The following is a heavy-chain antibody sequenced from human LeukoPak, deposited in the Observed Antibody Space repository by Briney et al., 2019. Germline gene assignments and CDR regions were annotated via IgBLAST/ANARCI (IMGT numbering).Heavy chain of an antibody. D-gene: IGHD3-22*01. CDR2: ISAYNGNT. J-gene: IGHJ6*02. CDR3: ARVGVINYYGMDV. V-gene: IGHV1-18*01. Sequence: ASVKVSCKASGGTFSSYPVSWVRQAPGQGLEWMGWISAYNGNTNYAQKLQGRVTMTTDTSTSTAYMELRSLRSDDTAVYYCARVGVINYYGMDVWGQGTTVTVSS. CDR1: GGTFSSYP.